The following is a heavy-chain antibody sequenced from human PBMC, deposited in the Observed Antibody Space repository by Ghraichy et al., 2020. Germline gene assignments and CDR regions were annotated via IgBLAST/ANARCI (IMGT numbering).Heavy chain of an antibody. CDR2: INHSGST. CDR3: AGDYANNWFDP. Sequence: SETLSLTCAVYGGSFSGYYWSWIRQPPGKGLEWIGEINHSGSTNYNPSLKSRVTISVDTSKNQFSLKLSSVTAADTAVYYCAGDYANNWFDPWGQGTLVTVSS. CDR1: GGSFSGYY. J-gene: IGHJ5*02. D-gene: IGHD4-17*01. V-gene: IGHV4-34*01.